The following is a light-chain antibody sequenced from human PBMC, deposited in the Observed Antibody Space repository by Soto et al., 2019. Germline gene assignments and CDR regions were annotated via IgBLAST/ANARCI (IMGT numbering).Light chain of an antibody. CDR1: QSIGSW. V-gene: IGKV1-5*03. CDR3: QQYNDFQYT. CDR2: KAT. J-gene: IGKJ2*01. Sequence: DIQMTLSPSTLSASVGDGVTITCRASQSIGSWLAWYQQKPGKAPKLLIYKATNLQSGVPSRFSGSGSGTDFSLTISSLQPVDSATYFCQQYNDFQYTFGPGTKLEI.